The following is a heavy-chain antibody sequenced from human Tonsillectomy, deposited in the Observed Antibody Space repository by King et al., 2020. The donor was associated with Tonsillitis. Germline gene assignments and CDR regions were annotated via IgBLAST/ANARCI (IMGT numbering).Heavy chain of an antibody. CDR1: GGSISSYY. Sequence: VQLQESGPGLVKPSETLSLTCTVSGGSISSYYWSWIRQPPGKGLEWIGHIYYSGSTNYNLSLKSRVTISVDTPKNQFSLRLRSVTAADTAVYYCARDLLSGGQFGYRDVWGKGTTVTVS. D-gene: IGHD2-8*02. J-gene: IGHJ6*03. CDR3: ARDLLSGGQFGYRDV. CDR2: IYYSGST. V-gene: IGHV4-59*01.